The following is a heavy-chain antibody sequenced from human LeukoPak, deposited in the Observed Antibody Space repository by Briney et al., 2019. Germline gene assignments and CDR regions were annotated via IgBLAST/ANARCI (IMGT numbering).Heavy chain of an antibody. CDR1: GYTFTSYY. J-gene: IGHJ4*02. V-gene: IGHV1-46*01. Sequence: ASVKVSCKASGYTFTSYYMHWVRQAPGQGLERMGIINPSGGSTSYAQKFQGRVTMTRDTSTSTVYMELSSLRSEDTAVYYCARVSLYDSSGTHFDYWGQGTLVTVSS. CDR3: ARVSLYDSSGTHFDY. D-gene: IGHD3-22*01. CDR2: INPSGGST.